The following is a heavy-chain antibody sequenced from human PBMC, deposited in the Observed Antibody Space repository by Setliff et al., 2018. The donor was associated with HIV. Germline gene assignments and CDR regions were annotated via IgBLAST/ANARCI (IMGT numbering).Heavy chain of an antibody. Sequence: SETLSLTCSVSGVSINRTDHYWSWIRQHPGKGLEWIGYIYYSGSTYYNPSLKSRVTISVDTSKNQFSLKLNSVTAADTAVYYCARVPLSSPSRPGGYFDYWGQGTLVTVSS. CDR1: GVSINRTDHY. CDR2: IYYSGST. J-gene: IGHJ4*02. V-gene: IGHV4-31*03. CDR3: ARVPLSSPSRPGGYFDY. D-gene: IGHD3-16*01.